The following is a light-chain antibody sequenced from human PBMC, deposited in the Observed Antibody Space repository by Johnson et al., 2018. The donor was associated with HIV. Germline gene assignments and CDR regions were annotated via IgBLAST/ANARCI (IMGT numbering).Light chain of an antibody. CDR1: SSNIGNSY. CDR2: ENN. CDR3: GTWDNSLSAYV. V-gene: IGLV1-51*02. J-gene: IGLJ1*01. Sequence: QPVLTQPPSVSAAPGQKVTISCSGSSSNIGNSYVSWYQQLPGTAPKLLIYENNKRPSGIPDRFSGSKSGTSATLGITGLQTGDEADYYCGTWDNSLSAYVFGTGTKVTVL.